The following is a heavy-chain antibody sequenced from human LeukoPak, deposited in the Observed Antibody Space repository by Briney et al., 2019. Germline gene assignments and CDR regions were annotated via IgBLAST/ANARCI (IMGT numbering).Heavy chain of an antibody. Sequence: PGGSLRLSCTASKFTFSTYNLNWVRQAPGKGLEWISYISSGSNTIYYADSVKGRFTISRDNAKSSLYLQMNSLRAEDTAVYYCARQQWLLIYYFDYWGQGIPVTVSS. V-gene: IGHV3-48*01. CDR2: ISSGSNTI. D-gene: IGHD5-12*01. CDR3: ARQQWLLIYYFDY. J-gene: IGHJ4*02. CDR1: KFTFSTYN.